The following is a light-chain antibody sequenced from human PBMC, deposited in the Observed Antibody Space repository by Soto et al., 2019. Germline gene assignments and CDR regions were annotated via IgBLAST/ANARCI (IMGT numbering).Light chain of an antibody. CDR3: QQRSTLPLS. Sequence: EMVLTQSPATLALSPGERATLSCRASQSVRSYLAWYQQKPGQAPRLLIYDTSNRATGIPARFSGSGSGTDFSLTINSLEHEDFAVYYCQQRSTLPLSFGGGTRVEI. CDR2: DTS. J-gene: IGKJ4*01. V-gene: IGKV3-11*01. CDR1: QSVRSY.